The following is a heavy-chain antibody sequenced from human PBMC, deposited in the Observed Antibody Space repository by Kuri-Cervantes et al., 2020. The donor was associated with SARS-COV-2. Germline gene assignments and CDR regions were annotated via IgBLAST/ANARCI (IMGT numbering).Heavy chain of an antibody. Sequence: GESLKISCAASGFTFDDYAMHWVRQAPGKGLVWVSRINSDGSSTSYADSVKGRFTISRDNAKNTLYLQMNSLRAEDTAVYYCVPLVGFDWGQGTLVTVSS. CDR1: GFTFDDYA. CDR2: INSDGSST. J-gene: IGHJ4*02. V-gene: IGHV3-74*01. CDR3: VPLVGFD. D-gene: IGHD2-15*01.